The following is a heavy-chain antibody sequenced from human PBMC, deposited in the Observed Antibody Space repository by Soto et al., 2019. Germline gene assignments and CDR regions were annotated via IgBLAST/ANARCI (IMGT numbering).Heavy chain of an antibody. V-gene: IGHV3-33*01. CDR2: IWYDGSNK. Sequence: GGSLRLSCAASGFTFSSYGMHWVRQAPGKGLEWVAVIWYDGSNKYYADSVKGRFTISRDNSKNTLYLQMNSLRAEDTAVYYCARGENYYDSSGYRVDYYYYYGMDVWGQGTTVTVS. CDR3: ARGENYYDSSGYRVDYYYYYGMDV. D-gene: IGHD3-22*01. J-gene: IGHJ6*02. CDR1: GFTFSSYG.